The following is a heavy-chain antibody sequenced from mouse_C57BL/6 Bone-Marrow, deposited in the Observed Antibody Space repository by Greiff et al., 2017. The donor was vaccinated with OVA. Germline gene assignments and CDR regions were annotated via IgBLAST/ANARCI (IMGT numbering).Heavy chain of an antibody. V-gene: IGHV1-85*01. J-gene: IGHJ3*01. D-gene: IGHD2-4*01. CDR2: IYTRDGST. Sequence: QVQLQQSGPELVKPGASVKLSCKASGYTFTSYDINWVKQRPGQGLEWIGWIYTRDGSTKYNEKFKGKATVTVDTSSSTAYMELHSLTSEDSAVYFCARRRVIYYDYDGWAWFAYWGQGTLVTVSA. CDR3: ARRRVIYYDYDGWAWFAY. CDR1: GYTFTSYD.